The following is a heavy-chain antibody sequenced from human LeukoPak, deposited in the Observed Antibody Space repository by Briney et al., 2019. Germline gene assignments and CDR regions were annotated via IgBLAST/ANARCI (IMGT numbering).Heavy chain of an antibody. J-gene: IGHJ4*02. CDR2: IIPILGIA. V-gene: IGHV1-69*04. D-gene: IGHD2-2*01. CDR3: ASDSSFAQVPAASPTDY. Sequence: ASVKVSCKASGGTFSSYAISWVRQAPGQGLEWMGRIIPILGIANYAQKFQGRVTITADKSTSTAYMELSSLRSEDTAVYYCASDSSFAQVPAASPTDYWGQGTLVTVSS. CDR1: GGTFSSYA.